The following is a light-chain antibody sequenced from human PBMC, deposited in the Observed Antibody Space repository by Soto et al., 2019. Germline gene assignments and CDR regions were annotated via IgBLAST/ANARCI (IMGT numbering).Light chain of an antibody. V-gene: IGLV1-40*01. J-gene: IGLJ1*01. CDR3: QSYDSNLSREV. CDR1: SSNIGAGYD. Sequence: QSVLTQPPSVSGAPGQRVTISCTGASSNIGAGYDVHWYQQLPGTAPKLLIYGNTKRPSGVPDRFSGSKSGTSVSLAITGLQAEDEADYYCQSYDSNLSREVFGTGTKLTVL. CDR2: GNT.